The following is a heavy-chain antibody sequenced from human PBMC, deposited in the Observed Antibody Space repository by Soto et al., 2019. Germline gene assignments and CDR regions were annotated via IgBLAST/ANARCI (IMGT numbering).Heavy chain of an antibody. CDR1: GYAFTSFG. CDR3: ARGSGGTCYAFYAFDI. Sequence: ASVKVSCKASGYAFTSFGISWVRQAPGQGLEWMGWTVANNGYTKYAQNLQGRVTLITDTSTSTAYMELRSLMYDDTTVYYCARGSGGTCYAFYAFDIWGKGTMVTVSS. CDR2: TVANNGYT. J-gene: IGHJ3*02. D-gene: IGHD2-15*01. V-gene: IGHV1-18*01.